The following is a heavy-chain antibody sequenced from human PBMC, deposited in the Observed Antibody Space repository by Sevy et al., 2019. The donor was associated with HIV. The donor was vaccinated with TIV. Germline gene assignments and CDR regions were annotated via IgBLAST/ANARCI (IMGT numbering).Heavy chain of an antibody. Sequence: GGCLRLSCAASGFTFNDYNLSWIRQAPGKGLEWVSYISTSTSTTTIYYADSVKGRFTISRDNAKNSIYLQMNSLRVDDTAVYYCARAAGWFDAWGQGTLVIVSS. CDR1: GFTFNDYN. CDR3: ARAAGWFDA. J-gene: IGHJ5*02. V-gene: IGHV3-11*01. CDR2: ISTSTSTTTI.